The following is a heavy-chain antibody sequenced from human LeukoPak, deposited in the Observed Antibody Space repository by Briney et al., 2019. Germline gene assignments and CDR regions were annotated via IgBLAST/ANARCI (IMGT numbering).Heavy chain of an antibody. Sequence: GSLRLSCAGSGFTFSSYAMIWVRQPPGKGLEWIGEINHSGSTNYNPSLKSRVTISVDTSKNQFSLKLSSVTAADTAVYYCARESSSSTPDAFDIWGQGTMVTVSS. CDR1: GFTFSSYA. CDR2: INHSGST. CDR3: ARESSSSTPDAFDI. J-gene: IGHJ3*02. D-gene: IGHD6-6*01. V-gene: IGHV4-34*01.